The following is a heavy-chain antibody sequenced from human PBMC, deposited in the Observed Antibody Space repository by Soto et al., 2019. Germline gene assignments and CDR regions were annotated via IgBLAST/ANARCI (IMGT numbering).Heavy chain of an antibody. D-gene: IGHD5-12*01. Sequence: ASVKVSCKASGYTFTSYAMHWVRQAPGQRLEWMGWINAGNGNTKYSQKSQGRVTITADESTSTAYMELSSLRSEDTAVYYCARGNHRWLQLWYFDLWGRGTLVTVSS. CDR3: ARGNHRWLQLWYFDL. V-gene: IGHV1-3*01. CDR2: INAGNGNT. J-gene: IGHJ2*01. CDR1: GYTFTSYA.